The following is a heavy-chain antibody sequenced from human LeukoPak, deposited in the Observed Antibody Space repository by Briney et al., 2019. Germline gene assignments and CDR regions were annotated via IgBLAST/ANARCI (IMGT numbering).Heavy chain of an antibody. Sequence: GGSLRLSCAASGFTFSSYSMSWVRQAPGKGLEWVSAISGSGGSTYYADSVKGRFTISRDNSKNTLYLQMNSLRAEDTAVYYCAKDKSSGWLFDAFDIWGQGTMVTVSS. D-gene: IGHD6-19*01. J-gene: IGHJ3*02. V-gene: IGHV3-23*01. CDR3: AKDKSSGWLFDAFDI. CDR2: ISGSGGST. CDR1: GFTFSSYS.